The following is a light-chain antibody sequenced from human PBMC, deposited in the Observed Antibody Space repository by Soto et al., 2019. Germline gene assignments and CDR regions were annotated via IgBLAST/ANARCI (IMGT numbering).Light chain of an antibody. Sequence: EIVMTQSPATLSVSPGERATLSCRASQSVSSKLAWYQQKPGQAPRLLIYGASTRATGILARFSGSGSGTEFTLTISSLQSEDFAVYYCQQYNNWPPAFTFGGGTKVEIK. V-gene: IGKV3-15*01. CDR1: QSVSSK. CDR3: QQYNNWPPAFT. J-gene: IGKJ4*01. CDR2: GAS.